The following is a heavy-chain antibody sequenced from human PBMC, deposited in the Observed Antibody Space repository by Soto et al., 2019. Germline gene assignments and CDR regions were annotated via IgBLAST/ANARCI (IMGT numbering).Heavy chain of an antibody. V-gene: IGHV2-26*01. J-gene: IGHJ6*02. D-gene: IGHD4-17*01. CDR2: IFSDNER. CDR3: SRRNVDSYQFYYAMDV. CDR1: GFSLTTGKMG. Sequence: SGPPLVNPTETLTLTCTVSGFSLTTGKMGVSWIRQPPGKALEWLAHIFSDNERSYSTSLQGRLTISKDTSGSQVVLTMTNVDPVDTATYYCSRRNVDSYQFYYAMDVWGQGTTVTVSS.